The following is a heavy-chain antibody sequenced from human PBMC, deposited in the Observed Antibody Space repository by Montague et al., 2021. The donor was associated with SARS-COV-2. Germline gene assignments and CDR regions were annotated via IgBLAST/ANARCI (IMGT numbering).Heavy chain of an antibody. Sequence: SETLSLTCTVSGGSISSSSYYWSWIRQPPGKGLEWIGYIYYTESTNYNPSLKSRVTISLDTSKNQFSLKLDSVTAADTAMYYCVRHNLVPYGFDVWGQGTTVTVSS. D-gene: IGHD2-21*01. CDR3: VRHNLVPYGFDV. J-gene: IGHJ6*02. CDR1: GGSISSSSYY. V-gene: IGHV4-39*01. CDR2: IYYTEST.